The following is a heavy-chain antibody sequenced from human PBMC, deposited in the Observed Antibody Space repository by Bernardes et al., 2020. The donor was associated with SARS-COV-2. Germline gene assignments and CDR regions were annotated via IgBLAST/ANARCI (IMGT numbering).Heavy chain of an antibody. CDR1: GFTFSSFW. D-gene: IGHD3-10*01. J-gene: IGHJ6*02. V-gene: IGHV3-7*05. CDR3: ARQMKRLTMVRGVIPHPYVMDV. CDR2: IEKDGSEQ. Sequence: GGSLRLSCAASGFTFSSFWMSWVRRAPGKGLEWVANIEKDGSEQYYVDSVKGRFTIYRDNAKNSLYLQMNSLRTADTAVYYCARQMKRLTMVRGVIPHPYVMDVWGQGTTVTVSS.